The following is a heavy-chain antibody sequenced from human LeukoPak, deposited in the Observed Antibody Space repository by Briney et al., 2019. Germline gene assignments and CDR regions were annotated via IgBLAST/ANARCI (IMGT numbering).Heavy chain of an antibody. V-gene: IGHV3-33*08. CDR3: ARDRDYYYYMDV. CDR2: IWYDGSNK. CDR1: GFTFSRNA. Sequence: QTGGSLRLSCASSGFTFSRNAMHWVRQAPGKGLEWVAVIWYDGSNKYYADSVKGRFTSSRDNSKNTLYLQMNSLRAEDTAVYYCARDRDYYYYMDVWGKGTTVTVSS. D-gene: IGHD3-10*01. J-gene: IGHJ6*03.